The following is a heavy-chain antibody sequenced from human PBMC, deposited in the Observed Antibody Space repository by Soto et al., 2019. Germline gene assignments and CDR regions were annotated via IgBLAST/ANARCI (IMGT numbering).Heavy chain of an antibody. CDR3: AKWDGASSYASCNYYYMDA. V-gene: IGHV3-23*01. Sequence: ELQLLESGGTLVQPGGSLRLSCAASGFTFSSFAMNWVRQAPVKGLECVSVISASGCSSYYADSVKGRYTISRDNSKNTLNLHSNSLRAEYTAVYYCAKWDGASSYASCNYYYMDAWGKATTVTVSS. J-gene: IGHJ6*03. D-gene: IGHD2-2*01. CDR1: GFTFSSFA. CDR2: ISASGCSS.